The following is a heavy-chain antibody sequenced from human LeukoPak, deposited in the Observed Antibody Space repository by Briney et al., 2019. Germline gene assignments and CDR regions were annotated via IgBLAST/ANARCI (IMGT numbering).Heavy chain of an antibody. CDR3: ARGDYYGSGTPGY. D-gene: IGHD3-10*01. Sequence: GGSLRLSCAAPGFTFSSYSMNWVRQAPGKGLEWVSSISSSSYIYYADSVKGRFTISRDNAKNSLYLQINSLRAEDTAVYYCARGDYYGSGTPGYWGQGTLVTVSS. CDR1: GFTFSSYS. V-gene: IGHV3-21*01. CDR2: ISSSSYI. J-gene: IGHJ4*02.